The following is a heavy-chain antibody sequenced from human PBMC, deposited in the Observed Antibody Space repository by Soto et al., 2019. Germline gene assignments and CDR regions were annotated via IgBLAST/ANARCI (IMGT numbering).Heavy chain of an antibody. D-gene: IGHD1-26*01. CDR3: AHRPIVGAAI. CDR2: IFHSGST. J-gene: IGHJ4*02. CDR1: GGSISNSNW. Sequence: QVQLQESGPGLVKPSGTLSLTCAVFGGSISNSNWWTWVRQPLGKGLIWIGEIFHSGSTNYNSSLMGRVTISVDKANNQFSLKLSSVTAADTAVYYCAHRPIVGAAIWGQGTLVTVSS. V-gene: IGHV4-4*02.